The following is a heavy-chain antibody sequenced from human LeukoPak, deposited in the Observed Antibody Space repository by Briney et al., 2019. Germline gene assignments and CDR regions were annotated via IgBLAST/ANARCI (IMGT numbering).Heavy chain of an antibody. CDR3: AREVVEAYGWEPGTS. D-gene: IGHD1-26*01. CDR1: GYTFTSYY. CDR2: INPSGGST. V-gene: IGHV1-46*01. J-gene: IGHJ5*02. Sequence: GASVKVSCKASGYTFTSYYMHWVRQAPGQGLEWMGIINPSGGSTSYAQKFQGRVTMTRDTSTSTVYMELSSLRSEDTAVYYCAREVVEAYGWEPGTSWGKGTLATVS.